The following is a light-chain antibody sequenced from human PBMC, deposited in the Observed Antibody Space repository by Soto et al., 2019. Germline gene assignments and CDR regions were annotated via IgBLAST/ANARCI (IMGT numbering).Light chain of an antibody. J-gene: IGKJ1*01. Sequence: EIVLTQSPGTLSLSPGERATLSCRAIQSVSSSYLAWYQQKPGQAPRLLIYGASSRATGIPDRFSGSGSGTDFTLTINRLEPEDFAVYYCQQYGSSGTFGQGTKVDIK. CDR1: QSVSSSY. CDR3: QQYGSSGT. V-gene: IGKV3-20*01. CDR2: GAS.